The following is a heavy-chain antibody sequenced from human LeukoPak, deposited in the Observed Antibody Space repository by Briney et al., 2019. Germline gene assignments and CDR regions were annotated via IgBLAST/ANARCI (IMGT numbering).Heavy chain of an antibody. CDR2: ISSSSYI. J-gene: IGHJ5*02. D-gene: IGHD3-10*01. CDR3: ARAYGSGTLDWFDP. CDR1: GFTFSSYS. V-gene: IGHV3-21*01. Sequence: GGSLRLSCAASGFTFSSYSMNWVRQAPGKGLEWVSSISSSSYIYYADSVKGRFTISRDNAKNSLYLQMNSLRAEDTAVYYCARAYGSGTLDWFDPWGQGTLVTVSS.